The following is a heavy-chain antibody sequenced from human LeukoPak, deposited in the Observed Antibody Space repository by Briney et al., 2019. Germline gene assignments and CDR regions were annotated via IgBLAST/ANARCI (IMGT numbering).Heavy chain of an antibody. CDR3: ARRPTGERDI. V-gene: IGHV3-30-3*01. J-gene: IGHJ3*02. Sequence: GRSLRLSCAASGFTFSSYAMHWVRQAPGKGLEWVAVISYDGSNKYYADSVKGRFTISRDNSKNTLCLQMNSLRAEDTAVYYCARRPTGERDIWGQGTMVTVSS. CDR1: GFTFSSYA. CDR2: ISYDGSNK. D-gene: IGHD7-27*01.